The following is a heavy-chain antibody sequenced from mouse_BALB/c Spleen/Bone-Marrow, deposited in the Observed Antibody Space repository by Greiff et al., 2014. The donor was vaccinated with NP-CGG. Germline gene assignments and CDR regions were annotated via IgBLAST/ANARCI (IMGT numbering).Heavy chain of an antibody. CDR1: GFTFSDYY. D-gene: IGHD1-1*01. V-gene: IGHV5-12*02. CDR3: ARRRSLYYAMDY. Sequence: DVQLVESXGGLVQPGGSLKLSCATSGFTFSDYYMYWVRQTPEKRLEWVAYISNGGGSTYYPDTVKGRFTISRDNAKNTLYLQMSRLKSEDTAMYYCARRRSLYYAMDYWGQGTSVTVSS. CDR2: ISNGGGST. J-gene: IGHJ4*01.